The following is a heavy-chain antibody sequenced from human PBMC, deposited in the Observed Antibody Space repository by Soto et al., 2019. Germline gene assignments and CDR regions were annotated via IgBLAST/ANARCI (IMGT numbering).Heavy chain of an antibody. J-gene: IGHJ4*02. V-gene: IGHV3-9*01. CDR1: GFTFDAHA. CDR3: ARCDTTSSFSLIRN. Sequence: EVQLVESGGGLVQPGRSLRLSCAGSGFTFDAHAMHWVRQAPGKGLEWVSTISWNSGNIHYADSVKGRFTIYRDNAKNSLYLQMNSLRAEDTALYYCARCDTTSSFSLIRNWGQGTLVTVSS. D-gene: IGHD2-2*01. CDR2: ISWNSGNI.